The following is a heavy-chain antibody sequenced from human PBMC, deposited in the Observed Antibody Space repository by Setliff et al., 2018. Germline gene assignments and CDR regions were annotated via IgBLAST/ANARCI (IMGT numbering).Heavy chain of an antibody. CDR2: INPNRDDT. Sequence: ASVKVSWKASGYTFTDSFIHWVRQAPGQGFEWLGWINPNRDDTKYAQKFQHRILMAKDTSLNTVYVELSSLRSDDTATYYCARDGSAFFYQNWGQGSLVTVSS. CDR3: ARDGSAFFYQN. D-gene: IGHD1-26*01. CDR1: GYTFTDSF. V-gene: IGHV1-2*02. J-gene: IGHJ4*02.